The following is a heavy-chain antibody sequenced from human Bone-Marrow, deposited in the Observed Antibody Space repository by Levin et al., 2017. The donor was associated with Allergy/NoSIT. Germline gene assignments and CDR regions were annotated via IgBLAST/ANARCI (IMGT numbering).Heavy chain of an antibody. CDR1: GFTFSSYW. CDR2: IKQDGSEK. Sequence: GESLKISCAASGFTFSSYWMSWVRQAPGKGLEWVANIKQDGSEKYYVDSVKGRFTISRDNAKNSLYLQMNSLRAEDTAVYYCARDCGLLEGYFDYWGQGTLVTVSS. J-gene: IGHJ4*02. CDR3: ARDCGLLEGYFDY. V-gene: IGHV3-7*01. D-gene: IGHD3-3*01.